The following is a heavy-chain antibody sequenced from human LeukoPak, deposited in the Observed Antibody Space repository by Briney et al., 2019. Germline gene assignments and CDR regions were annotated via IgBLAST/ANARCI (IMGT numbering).Heavy chain of an antibody. CDR2: IWYDGSNK. CDR3: AKVDSGSYYGSFDY. J-gene: IGHJ4*02. CDR1: GFTFSSYG. D-gene: IGHD1-26*01. V-gene: IGHV3-33*06. Sequence: GGSLRLSCAASGFTFSSYGMHWVRQAPGKGLEWVAVIWYDGSNKYHADSVKGRFTISRDNSKNTLYLQMNSLRAEDTAVYYCAKVDSGSYYGSFDYWGQGTLVTVSS.